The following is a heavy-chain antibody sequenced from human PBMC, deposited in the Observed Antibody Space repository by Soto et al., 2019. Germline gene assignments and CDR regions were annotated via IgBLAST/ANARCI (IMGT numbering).Heavy chain of an antibody. J-gene: IGHJ2*01. D-gene: IGHD1-26*01. V-gene: IGHV3-23*01. Sequence: EVQLLESGGGLVQPGGSLRLSCAASGFTFSSYAMSWVRQAPGKGLEWVSAISGSGGRTYYADSVKGRFTISRDNSKNTLYLQMNSLRAEDTAIYYCAKRALLGWHHLGYFDLWGRGTLVTVSS. CDR3: AKRALLGWHHLGYFDL. CDR1: GFTFSSYA. CDR2: ISGSGGRT.